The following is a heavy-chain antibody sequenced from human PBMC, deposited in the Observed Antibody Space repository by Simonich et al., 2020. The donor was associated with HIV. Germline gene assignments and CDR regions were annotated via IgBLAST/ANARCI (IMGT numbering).Heavy chain of an antibody. V-gene: IGHV3-9*03. Sequence: EVQLVESGGGLVQPGRSLRLSCAASGFTFDDYAMPWVRQAPGKGLGWVAGISWNSGSIGYADSVKGRFTISRDNAKNSLYLQMNSLRAEDMALYYCAKDRYSSSSGSFDYWGQGTLVTVSS. D-gene: IGHD6-6*01. CDR3: AKDRYSSSSGSFDY. CDR1: GFTFDDYA. CDR2: ISWNSGSI. J-gene: IGHJ4*02.